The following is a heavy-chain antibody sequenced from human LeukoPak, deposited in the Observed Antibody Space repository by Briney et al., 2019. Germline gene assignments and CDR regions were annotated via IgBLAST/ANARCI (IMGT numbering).Heavy chain of an antibody. V-gene: IGHV3-21*01. CDR1: GFTFSSYI. Sequence: GGSLRLSCAASGFTFSSYIMNWVRQAPGKGREWVSSISTSSSYIYYADSVKGRFTISRDNAKNSLYLQMNSLRAEDTAVYYCAELGITMIGGVWGKGTTVTISS. CDR3: AELGITMIGGV. J-gene: IGHJ6*04. D-gene: IGHD3-10*02. CDR2: ISTSSSYI.